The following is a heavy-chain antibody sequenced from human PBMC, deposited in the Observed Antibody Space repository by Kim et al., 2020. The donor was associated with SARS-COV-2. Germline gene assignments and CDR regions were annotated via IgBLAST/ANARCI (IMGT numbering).Heavy chain of an antibody. V-gene: IGHV1-18*04. J-gene: IGHJ6*02. D-gene: IGHD3-9*01. Sequence: ASVKVSCKASGYTFTSYGISWVRQAPGQGLEWMGWISAYNGNTNYAQKLQGRVTMTTDTSTSTAYMELRSLRSDDTAVYYCAREGYDILTGPDYYYYGMDVWGQGTTVTVSS. CDR1: GYTFTSYG. CDR2: ISAYNGNT. CDR3: AREGYDILTGPDYYYYGMDV.